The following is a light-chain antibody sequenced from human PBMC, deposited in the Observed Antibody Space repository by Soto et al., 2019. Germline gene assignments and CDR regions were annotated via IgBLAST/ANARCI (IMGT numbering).Light chain of an antibody. V-gene: IGKV3-11*01. CDR2: NAS. CDR1: QSVSTF. Sequence: EIVLTQSPATLSLSPGERAILSCRASQSVSTFLAWFQQKPGQPPRLLIYNASNRTTGIPARFSGSGSGTDFTLTISSLEPEDFAVYYCQQRGDWPPIPFGQGTRLEIK. J-gene: IGKJ5*01. CDR3: QQRGDWPPIP.